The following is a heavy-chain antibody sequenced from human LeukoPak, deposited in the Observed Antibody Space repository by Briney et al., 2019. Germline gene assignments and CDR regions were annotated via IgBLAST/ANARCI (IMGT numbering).Heavy chain of an antibody. V-gene: IGHV1-69*06. CDR3: ASGPHNYYDILTDTFDY. CDR1: GGTFSSYA. D-gene: IGHD3-9*01. Sequence: KVSCKASGGTFSSYAISWVRQAPGQGLEWMGGIIPIFGTANYAQKFQGRVTITADKSTSTAYMELSSLRSEDTAVYYCASGPHNYYDILTDTFDYWGQGTLVTVSS. J-gene: IGHJ4*02. CDR2: IIPIFGTA.